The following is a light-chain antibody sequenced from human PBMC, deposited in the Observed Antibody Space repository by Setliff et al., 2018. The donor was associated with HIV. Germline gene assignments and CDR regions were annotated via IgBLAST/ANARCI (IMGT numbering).Light chain of an antibody. CDR3: CSNTGSNTYV. CDR2: QAT. CDR1: SSGVGRYDL. J-gene: IGLJ1*01. V-gene: IGLV2-23*01. Sequence: QSALAQPASVSGSPGQSITISCTGTSSGVGRYDLVSWYQQHPGKAPKLIIYQATKRPSGVSNRFSGSKSGNTASLTISGLQAEDEADYYCCSNTGSNTYVFGTGTKVTVL.